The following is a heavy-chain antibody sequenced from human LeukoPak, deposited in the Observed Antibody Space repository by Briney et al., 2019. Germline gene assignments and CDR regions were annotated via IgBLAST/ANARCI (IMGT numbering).Heavy chain of an antibody. J-gene: IGHJ5*02. D-gene: IGHD2-2*01. CDR2: ISGSGGST. CDR3: AREEVVVVPAAPNWFDP. CDR1: GFTFSSYA. Sequence: GGSLRLSCAASGFTFSSYAMSWVRQAPGKGLEWVSAISGSGGSTYYADSVKGRFTISRDNSKNTLYLQMNSLRAEDTAVYYCAREEVVVVPAAPNWFDPWGQGTLVTVSS. V-gene: IGHV3-23*01.